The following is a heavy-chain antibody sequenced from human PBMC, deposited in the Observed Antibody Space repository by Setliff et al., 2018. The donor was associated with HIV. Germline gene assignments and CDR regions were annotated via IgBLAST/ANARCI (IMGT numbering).Heavy chain of an antibody. CDR3: ARWVYNSAWSLDY. V-gene: IGHV4-59*08. D-gene: IGHD6-19*01. Sequence: SETLSLTCTVSGGSISSYYWSWIRQPPGKGLEWIGYIYYSGSTNYNPSLTSRLTISLDTSRNQFSLKLTSATAADSATYYCARWVYNSAWSLDYWGQGTLVTVSS. CDR1: GGSISSYY. CDR2: IYYSGST. J-gene: IGHJ4*02.